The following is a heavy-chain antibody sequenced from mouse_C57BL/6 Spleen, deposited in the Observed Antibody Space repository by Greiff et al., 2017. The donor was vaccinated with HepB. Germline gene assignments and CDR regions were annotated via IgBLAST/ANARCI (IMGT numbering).Heavy chain of an antibody. Sequence: QVHVKQSGAELVKPGASVKISCKASGYAFSSYWMNWVKQRPGKGLEWIGQIYPGDGDTNYNGKFKGKATLTADKSSSTAYMQLSSLTSEDSAVYFCARGHWGYFDYWGQGTTLTVSS. CDR1: GYAFSSYW. D-gene: IGHD4-1*01. V-gene: IGHV1-80*01. J-gene: IGHJ2*01. CDR2: IYPGDGDT. CDR3: ARGHWGYFDY.